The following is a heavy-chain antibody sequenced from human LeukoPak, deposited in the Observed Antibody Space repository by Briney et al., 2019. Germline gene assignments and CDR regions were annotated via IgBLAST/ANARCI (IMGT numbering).Heavy chain of an antibody. V-gene: IGHV3-21*01. CDR1: GFTFSNYS. J-gene: IGHJ3*02. D-gene: IGHD6-19*01. Sequence: PGGSLRLSCAASGFTFSNYSMNWVRRAPGKGLERVSSISSSSSYIYYADSVKGRFTISRDNARNSLYLQMNSLRAEDTAVYYCARDLIYASRWLVPTSVNDAFDIWGQGTMVTVSS. CDR3: ARDLIYASRWLVPTSVNDAFDI. CDR2: ISSSSSYI.